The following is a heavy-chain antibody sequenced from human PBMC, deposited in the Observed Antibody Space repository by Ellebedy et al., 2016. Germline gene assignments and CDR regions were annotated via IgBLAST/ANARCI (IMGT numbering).Heavy chain of an antibody. D-gene: IGHD6-13*01. V-gene: IGHV1-2*02. CDR1: GYTFTGYY. CDR3: ARDGKDSSSWYGYYYYYYGMDV. CDR2: INPNSGGT. J-gene: IGHJ6*02. Sequence: ASVKVSXXASGYTFTGYYMHWVRQAPGQGLEWMGWINPNSGGTNYAQKFQGRVTMTRDTSISTAYMELSRLRSDDTAVYYCARDGKDSSSWYGYYYYYYGMDVWGQGTTVTVSS.